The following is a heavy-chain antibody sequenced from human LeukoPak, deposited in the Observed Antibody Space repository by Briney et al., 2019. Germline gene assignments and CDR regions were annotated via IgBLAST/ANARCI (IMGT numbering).Heavy chain of an antibody. D-gene: IGHD2-2*01. Sequence: PPETLSLTCAVSGYSISSGYYWGWIRQPPGKGLEWIGSIYHSGNTYYNPSLKSRVTISVDTSKNQFSLKLSSVTAADTAVYYCARHRYCSSTSCQGSDYWGQGTLVTVSS. CDR3: ARHRYCSSTSCQGSDY. J-gene: IGHJ4*02. CDR2: IYHSGNT. CDR1: GYSISSGYY. V-gene: IGHV4-38-2*01.